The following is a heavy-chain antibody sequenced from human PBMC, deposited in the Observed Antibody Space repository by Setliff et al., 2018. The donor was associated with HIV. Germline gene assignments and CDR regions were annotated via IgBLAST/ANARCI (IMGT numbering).Heavy chain of an antibody. Sequence: ASVKVSCKASGYTFTSYYMHWVRQAPGQGLEGMGIINPSGGSTSYAQKFQGRVTMTRDTSTSTVYMELSSLRSADTAVYYCARDRETIFGVVILPDDAFDIWGHGTMVTV. V-gene: IGHV1-46*01. D-gene: IGHD3-3*01. CDR3: ARDRETIFGVVILPDDAFDI. CDR2: INPSGGST. J-gene: IGHJ3*02. CDR1: GYTFTSYY.